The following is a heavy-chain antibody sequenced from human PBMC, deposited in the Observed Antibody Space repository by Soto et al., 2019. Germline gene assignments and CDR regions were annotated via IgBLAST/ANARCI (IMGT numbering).Heavy chain of an antibody. D-gene: IGHD3-3*01. CDR3: ARDLSDFWSGYLMSGY. CDR1: GYTFTSYG. Sequence: ASVKVSCKASGYTFTSYGISWVRQAPGQGLEWMGWISAYNGNTNYAQKLQGRVTVTTDTSTSTAYMELRSLRSDDTAVYYCARDLSDFWSGYLMSGYWGQGPRVTASS. CDR2: ISAYNGNT. V-gene: IGHV1-18*04. J-gene: IGHJ4*02.